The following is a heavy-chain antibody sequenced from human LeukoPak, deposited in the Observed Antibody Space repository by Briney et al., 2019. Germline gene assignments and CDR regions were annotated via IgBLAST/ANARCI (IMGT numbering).Heavy chain of an antibody. Sequence: GGSLRLSCIASGFNFGDYAMSWFRQAPGKGLEWVANIKQDGSEKYYVDSVKGRFTISRDNAKNSLYLQMNSLRAEDTAVYYCARPIIAAAGPDAFDIWGQGTMVTVSS. CDR3: ARPIIAAAGPDAFDI. J-gene: IGHJ3*02. CDR1: GFNFGDYA. D-gene: IGHD6-13*01. V-gene: IGHV3-7*01. CDR2: IKQDGSEK.